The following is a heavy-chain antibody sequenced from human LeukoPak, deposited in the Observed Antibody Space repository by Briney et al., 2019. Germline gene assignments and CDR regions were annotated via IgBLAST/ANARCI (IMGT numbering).Heavy chain of an antibody. CDR1: GGSISSSSYY. V-gene: IGHV4-39*01. J-gene: IGHJ4*02. CDR3: ASYTRWLNGDY. CDR2: IYYSGST. Sequence: SETLSLTCAVSGGSISSSSYYWGWIRQPPGKGLEWIGSIYYSGSTYYNPSLKSRVTISVDTSKNQFSLKLSSVTAADTAVYYCASYTRWLNGDYWGQGTLVTVSS. D-gene: IGHD5-24*01.